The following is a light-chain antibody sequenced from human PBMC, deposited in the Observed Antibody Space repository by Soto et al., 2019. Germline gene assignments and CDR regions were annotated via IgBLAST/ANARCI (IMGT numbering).Light chain of an antibody. J-gene: IGKJ5*01. Sequence: EIVLTQSPGTLSLSPGERATLSCRASQSVSNNYLAWYQQKPGQAPRLLIYGTSSRATGIPDRFSGSGSGTDFTLTISRLEPEDFAVYYCQQYGSSSTFGQGTRLEIK. CDR3: QQYGSSST. CDR1: QSVSNNY. CDR2: GTS. V-gene: IGKV3-20*01.